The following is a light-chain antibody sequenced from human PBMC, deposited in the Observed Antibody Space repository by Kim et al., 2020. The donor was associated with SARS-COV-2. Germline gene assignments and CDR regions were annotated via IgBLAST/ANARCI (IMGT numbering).Light chain of an antibody. CDR3: QAWDSSTSWV. V-gene: IGLV3-1*01. CDR1: RLGDSY. J-gene: IGLJ3*02. Sequence: SPGQTVTITCTGDRLGDSYVCWYQQKPGQSPVKVIYEDNKRPAGISERFSGSNSGNTATLTIRETQPMDEADYFCQAWDSSTSWVFGGGTTLTVL. CDR2: EDN.